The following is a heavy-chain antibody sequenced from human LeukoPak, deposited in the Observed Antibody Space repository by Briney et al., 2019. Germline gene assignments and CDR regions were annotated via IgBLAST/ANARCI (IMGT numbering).Heavy chain of an antibody. V-gene: IGHV3-21*01. Sequence: PGGSLRLSCAASEFTLSSYSMHWVRQAPEKGLEWVSYISTSSTYIYYADLVRGRFSISRDNAKNSLYLHMNSLKADDTAVYYCARDASGSSIGLIDFWGQGTLVTVSS. D-gene: IGHD1-26*01. CDR2: ISTSSTYI. CDR3: ARDASGSSIGLIDF. CDR1: EFTLSSYS. J-gene: IGHJ4*02.